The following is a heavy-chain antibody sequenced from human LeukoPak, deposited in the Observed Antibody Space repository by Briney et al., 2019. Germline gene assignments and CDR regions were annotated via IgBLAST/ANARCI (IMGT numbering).Heavy chain of an antibody. D-gene: IGHD2-21*02. CDR2: ISYDGSNK. CDR3: ARGGLLFRRLAFDI. Sequence: GGSLRLSCAASGFTFSSYWMSWVRQAPGKGLEWVAVISYDGSNKYYADSVKGRFTISRDNSKNTLYLQMSSLRAEDTAVYYCARGGLLFRRLAFDIWGQGTMVTVSS. V-gene: IGHV3-30-3*01. CDR1: GFTFSSYW. J-gene: IGHJ3*02.